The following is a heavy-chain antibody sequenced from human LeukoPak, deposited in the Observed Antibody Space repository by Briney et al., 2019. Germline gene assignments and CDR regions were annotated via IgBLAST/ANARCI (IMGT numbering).Heavy chain of an antibody. CDR2: INPSGGST. J-gene: IGHJ4*02. Sequence: ASVKVSCKASGYTFTSYYMHWVRQAPGQGLEWMGIINPSGGSTSYAQKLQGRVTMTTDTSTSTAYMELRSLRSDDTAVYYCARVLWFGESYFDYWGQGTLVTVSS. V-gene: IGHV1-46*01. D-gene: IGHD3-10*01. CDR3: ARVLWFGESYFDY. CDR1: GYTFTSYY.